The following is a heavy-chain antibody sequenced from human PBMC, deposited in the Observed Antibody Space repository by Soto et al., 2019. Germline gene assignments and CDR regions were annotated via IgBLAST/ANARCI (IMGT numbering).Heavy chain of an antibody. J-gene: IGHJ4*03. D-gene: IGHD1-7*01. CDR1: GFTFSSHW. Sequence: EVQLVESGGGLVQPGGSLRLSCAASGFTFSSHWMHWVRQAPGKGLVWVSRINGDGRSTSYADSVKGRFTISRDNAKNMLYLQVNSLRADDTAVYYCAGSPGLSRISGTTLGAWGQGTLGGVSS. CDR3: AGSPGLSRISGTTLGA. V-gene: IGHV3-74*01. CDR2: INGDGRST.